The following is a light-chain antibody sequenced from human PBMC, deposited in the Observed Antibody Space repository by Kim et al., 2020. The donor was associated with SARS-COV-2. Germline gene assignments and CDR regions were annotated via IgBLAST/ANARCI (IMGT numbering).Light chain of an antibody. J-gene: IGKJ2*03. CDR1: QCIGSW. CDR2: KAS. CDR3: QQYSNSLYS. Sequence: SASVGDRVTITCRASQCIGSWLAWYQQKPGKAPNLLIYKASILETGVPSRFSGSESGTEFTLTITSLQPDDFATYYCQQYSNSLYSFGQGTKLEI. V-gene: IGKV1-5*03.